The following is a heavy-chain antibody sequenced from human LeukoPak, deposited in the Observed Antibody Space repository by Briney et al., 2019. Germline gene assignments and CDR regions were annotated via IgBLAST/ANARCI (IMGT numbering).Heavy chain of an antibody. V-gene: IGHV3-48*03. D-gene: IGHD3-10*01. CDR2: FSSSGTAI. Sequence: GGSLRLSCAASGFTFSSYDMNWVRQAPGKGLEWVSYFSSSGTAIYYADSVKGRFTMSRDGAKNSLYLQMNSLRDEDTAVYYCARSVVRGVIALDYWGQGTLVTVSS. J-gene: IGHJ4*02. CDR1: GFTFSSYD. CDR3: ARSVVRGVIALDY.